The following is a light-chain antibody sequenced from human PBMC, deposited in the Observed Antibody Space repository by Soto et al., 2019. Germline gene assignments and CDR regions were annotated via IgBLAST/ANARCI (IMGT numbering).Light chain of an antibody. J-gene: IGLJ2*01. Sequence: QSVLTQPPSVSGAPGQRVTISCTGSSSNIGAGYDVHWYQQLPGTAPKLLIYGNSNRPSGVPDRFSGSKSGTSASLAITGLQAEDEADYYCQSYDSSLRGVFGGGTKLTDL. CDR1: SSNIGAGYD. CDR3: QSYDSSLRGV. CDR2: GNS. V-gene: IGLV1-40*01.